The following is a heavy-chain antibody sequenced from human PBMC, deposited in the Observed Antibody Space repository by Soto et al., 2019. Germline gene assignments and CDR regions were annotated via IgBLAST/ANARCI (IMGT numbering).Heavy chain of an antibody. J-gene: IGHJ3*02. D-gene: IGHD6-19*01. CDR3: ARIFSGWYVRPDAFDI. CDR1: GDSVSSNSAA. CDR2: TYYRSKWYN. V-gene: IGHV6-1*01. Sequence: SQTLSLTCAISGDSVSSNSAAWNWIRQSPSRGLEWLGRTYYRSKWYNDYAVSVKSRITINPDTSKNQFSLQLNSVTPEDTAVYYCARIFSGWYVRPDAFDIWGQGTMVTVSS.